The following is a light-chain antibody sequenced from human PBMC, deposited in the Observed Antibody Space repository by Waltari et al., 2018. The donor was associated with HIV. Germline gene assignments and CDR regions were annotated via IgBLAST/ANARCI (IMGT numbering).Light chain of an antibody. CDR1: NRDVGGYNS. Sequence: QSALTQPASVSGSPGQSIPISCSGTNRDVGGYNSVSWYQQHPGKAPKLIIFDVSHRPSGISNRFSGSKSGNTASLTISGLQAEDEADYYCSSYTRSTTLDAVFGTGTKVSVL. J-gene: IGLJ1*01. CDR2: DVS. CDR3: SSYTRSTTLDAV. V-gene: IGLV2-14*03.